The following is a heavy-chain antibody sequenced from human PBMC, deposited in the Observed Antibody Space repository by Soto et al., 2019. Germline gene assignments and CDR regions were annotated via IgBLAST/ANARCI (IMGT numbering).Heavy chain of an antibody. V-gene: IGHV4-59*08. Sequence: SETLSLTCTVSGGSISSYYWSWIRQPPGKGLEWIGYIYYSGSTNYNPSLKSRVTISVDTSKNQFSLKLSSVTAADTAVYYCARTGSYYKASGFWFDPWGQGTLVTVS. J-gene: IGHJ5*02. CDR2: IYYSGST. CDR1: GGSISSYY. CDR3: ARTGSYYKASGFWFDP. D-gene: IGHD3-10*01.